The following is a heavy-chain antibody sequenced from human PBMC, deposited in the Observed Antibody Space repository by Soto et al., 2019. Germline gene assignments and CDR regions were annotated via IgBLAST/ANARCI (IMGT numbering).Heavy chain of an antibody. CDR3: AKGGSFGGILDS. Sequence: GGSLRLSCVVSGFSFRIYSMNWVRQAPGKGLEWISYISSDSGTIYYADSLKGRFTISRDNGKNSLYLQMNSLRVEDTAFYFCAKGGSFGGILDSWGRGTLVTVSS. V-gene: IGHV3-48*01. CDR2: ISSDSGTI. J-gene: IGHJ4*02. CDR1: GFSFRIYS. D-gene: IGHD3-10*01.